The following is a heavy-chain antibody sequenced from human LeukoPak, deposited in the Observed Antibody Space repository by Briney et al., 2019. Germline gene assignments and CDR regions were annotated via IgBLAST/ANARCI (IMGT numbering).Heavy chain of an antibody. Sequence: PSETLSLTCTVSGGSINNYYWSCIRQPPGKGLGWSGYIYYFGTTNSNPSLKSRVPISVDTSKNHFSLELSSVTAADTAVYYCARYRVGTGYYFDYWGQGTLVTVSS. J-gene: IGHJ4*02. CDR1: GGSINNYY. D-gene: IGHD2-21*02. CDR3: ARYRVGTGYYFDY. V-gene: IGHV4-59*01. CDR2: IYYFGTT.